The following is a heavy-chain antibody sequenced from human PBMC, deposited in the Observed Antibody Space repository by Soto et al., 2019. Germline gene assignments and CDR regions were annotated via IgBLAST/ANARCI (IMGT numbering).Heavy chain of an antibody. Sequence: ASVKVSCKASGYNFTSHYMHWVRQAPGQGLESMGIIYPRGGTTIYAQRFQGRVTMTRDTSTHTFYMELSSLRSEDTAMYYCARVGYSSTGTTFHYHGLDVWGQGTTVTVSS. CDR3: ARVGYSSTGTTFHYHGLDV. D-gene: IGHD3-22*01. CDR2: IYPRGGTT. V-gene: IGHV1-46*01. CDR1: GYNFTSHY. J-gene: IGHJ6*02.